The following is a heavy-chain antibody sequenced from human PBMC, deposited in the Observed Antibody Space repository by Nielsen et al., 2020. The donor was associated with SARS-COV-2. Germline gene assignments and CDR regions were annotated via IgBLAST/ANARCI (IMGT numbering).Heavy chain of an antibody. J-gene: IGHJ6*02. D-gene: IGHD3-3*01. CDR3: ARERVGGITIFGVVTRYGMDV. V-gene: IGHV4-30-4*01. CDR2: IYYSGST. Sequence: WVRQPPGKGLEWIGYIYYSGSTYYNPSLKSRVTISVDTSKNQFSLKLSSVTAADTALYYCARERVGGITIFGVVTRYGMDVWGQGTTVTVSS.